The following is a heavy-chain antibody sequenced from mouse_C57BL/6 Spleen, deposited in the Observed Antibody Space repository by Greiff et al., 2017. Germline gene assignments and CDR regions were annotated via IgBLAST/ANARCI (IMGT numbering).Heavy chain of an antibody. Sequence: VQLQQSGAELVRPGASVTLSCKASGYTFTDYEMHWVKQTPVHGLEWIGAIDPETGGTAYNQKFKGKAILTADKSSSTAYMELRSLTSEDSAVYYWTRGEGQLRPWFAYWGQGTLVTVSA. CDR3: TRGEGQLRPWFAY. V-gene: IGHV1-15*01. D-gene: IGHD3-2*02. CDR2: IDPETGGT. J-gene: IGHJ3*01. CDR1: GYTFTDYE.